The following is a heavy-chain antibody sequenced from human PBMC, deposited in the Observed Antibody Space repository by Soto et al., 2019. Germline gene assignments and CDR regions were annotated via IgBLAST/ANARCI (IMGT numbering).Heavy chain of an antibody. D-gene: IGHD1-1*01. CDR3: VRDWQLSP. V-gene: IGHV1-18*01. J-gene: IGHJ5*02. CDR2: ISGHNGKN. Sequence: QVQLVQSGDEVKKTGASVKVSCRASGYTLTNYGINWVLQAPAQGLFGMGWISGHNGKNLYAQNVQGRLPLNIDTSTNTAFMELVSRKIDDAAMYYCVRDWQLSPWGQGTLVTVSS. CDR1: GYTLTNYG.